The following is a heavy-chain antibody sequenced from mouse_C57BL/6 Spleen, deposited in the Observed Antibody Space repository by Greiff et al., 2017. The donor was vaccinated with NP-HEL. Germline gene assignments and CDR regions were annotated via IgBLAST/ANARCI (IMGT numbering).Heavy chain of an antibody. CDR2: INPNNGGT. Sequence: VQLQQSGPELVKPGASVKIPCKASGYTFTDYHMDWVKQSHGKSLAWIGDINPNNGGTIYNQKFKGKATLTVATSSSTAYMELRSLTSEDTAVYYCARASYYSNYDWYFDVWGTGTTVTVSS. CDR3: ARASYYSNYDWYFDV. D-gene: IGHD2-5*01. V-gene: IGHV1-18*01. CDR1: GYTFTDYH. J-gene: IGHJ1*03.